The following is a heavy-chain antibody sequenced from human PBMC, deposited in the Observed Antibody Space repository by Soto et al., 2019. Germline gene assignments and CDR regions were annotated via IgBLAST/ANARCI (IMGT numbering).Heavy chain of an antibody. D-gene: IGHD6-19*01. Sequence: QVQLVESGGGVVQPGRSLRLSCAASGFTFSNYAMHWVRQAPGKGLEWVAVISYDGSNKYYADSVKGRFTISRDNSKNTLYLQMNRLRAEDTAVYYCASGPGISVAGTDYWGQGTLVTVSS. CDR2: ISYDGSNK. J-gene: IGHJ4*02. V-gene: IGHV3-30-3*01. CDR1: GFTFSNYA. CDR3: ASGPGISVAGTDY.